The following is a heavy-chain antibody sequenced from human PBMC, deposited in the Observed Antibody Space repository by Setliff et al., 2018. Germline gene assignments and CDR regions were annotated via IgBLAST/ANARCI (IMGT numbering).Heavy chain of an antibody. CDR3: ARDPASSGYDTYYYYYYGMDV. CDR2: ISAYNGNT. J-gene: IGHJ6*02. CDR1: GYTFTSYG. Sequence: GASVKVSCKASGYTFTSYGISWVRQAPGQGLEWMGWISAYNGNTNYAQKLQGRVTMTTDTSTSTAYMELSSLRSEDTAVYYCARDPASSGYDTYYYYYYGMDVWGQGTTVTVSS. D-gene: IGHD5-12*01. V-gene: IGHV1-18*01.